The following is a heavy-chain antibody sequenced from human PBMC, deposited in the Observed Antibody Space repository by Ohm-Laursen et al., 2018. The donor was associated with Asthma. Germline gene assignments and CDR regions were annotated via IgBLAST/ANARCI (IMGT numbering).Heavy chain of an antibody. CDR2: ISSSSSYI. J-gene: IGHJ6*02. D-gene: IGHD4-17*01. CDR1: GFTFSSYS. V-gene: IGHV3-21*01. Sequence: GSLRLSCTASGFTFSSYSMNWVRQAPGKGLEWVSSISSSSSYIYYADSVKGRFTISRDNSKNTLYLQINNLRAEDTALYYCARDRNRDYGHFYGLDVWGQGTTVTVSS. CDR3: ARDRNRDYGHFYGLDV.